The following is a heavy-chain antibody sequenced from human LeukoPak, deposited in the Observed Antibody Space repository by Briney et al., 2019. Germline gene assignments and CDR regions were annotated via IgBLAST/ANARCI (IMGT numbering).Heavy chain of an antibody. CDR1: GGSISSYY. D-gene: IGHD3-22*01. J-gene: IGHJ4*02. V-gene: IGHV4-59*12. CDR3: ARVAYYSDRSAFAFFDY. CDR2: IYYSGST. Sequence: SETLSLTCTVSGGSISSYYWSWIRQPPGKGLEWIGYIYYSGSTNYNPSLKSRVTISVDKPKNQFSLKLSSVTAADTAVYYCARVAYYSDRSAFAFFDYWGRGTLVTVSS.